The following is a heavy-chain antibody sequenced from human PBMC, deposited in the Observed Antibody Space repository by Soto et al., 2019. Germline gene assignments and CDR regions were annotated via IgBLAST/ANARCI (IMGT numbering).Heavy chain of an antibody. J-gene: IGHJ6*02. CDR2: IIPIFGTA. V-gene: IGHV1-69*13. D-gene: IGHD2-2*02. CDR3: ASGRYCSSTSCYNYYYYGMDV. CDR1: GGTFSSYA. Sequence: PVKVSCKASGGTFSSYAISWLRQAPGQGLEWMGGIIPIFGTANYAQKFQGRVTITADESTSTAYMELSSLRSGDTAVYYCASGRYCSSTSCYNYYYYGMDVWGQGTTVTVSS.